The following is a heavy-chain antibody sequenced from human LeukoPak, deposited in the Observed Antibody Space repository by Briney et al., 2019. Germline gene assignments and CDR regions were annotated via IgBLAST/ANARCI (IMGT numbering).Heavy chain of an antibody. V-gene: IGHV4-59*08. J-gene: IGHJ4*02. CDR3: ARNYGGNSGLDY. CDR2: IYYSGST. CDR1: GGSISSYY. Sequence: ESSETLSLTCTVSGGSISSYYWSWIRQPPGKGLEWIGYIYYSGSTNYNPSLKSRVTISVDTSKNQFSLKLSSVTAADTAVYYCARNYGGNSGLDYWGQGTLVTVSS. D-gene: IGHD4-23*01.